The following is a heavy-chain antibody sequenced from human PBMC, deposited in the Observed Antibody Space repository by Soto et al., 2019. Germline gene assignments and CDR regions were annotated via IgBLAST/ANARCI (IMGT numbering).Heavy chain of an antibody. D-gene: IGHD5-18*01. CDR1: GYTFTGYY. CDR2: INPNSGGT. Sequence: ASVKVSCKASGYTFTGYYMHWVRQAPGQGLEWMGWINPNSGGTNYAQKFQGRVTMTRDTSISTAYMELSRLRSDDTAVYYCARDPPRYSYGPPLCYFDYWGQGTLVTVSS. CDR3: ARDPPRYSYGPPLCYFDY. J-gene: IGHJ4*02. V-gene: IGHV1-2*02.